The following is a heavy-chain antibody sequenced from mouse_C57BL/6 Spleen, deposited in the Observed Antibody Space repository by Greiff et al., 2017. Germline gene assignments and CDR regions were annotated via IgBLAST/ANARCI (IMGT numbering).Heavy chain of an antibody. CDR1: GFTFTSYA. D-gene: IGHD1-1*01. Sequence: EVKVVEPGEGLVKPGGSLKLSCAASGFTFTSYAMSWVRQTPEQGLEWVAYISRGGDYISYADTVKGRSTISRDNARNTLYLQRSSLKSEDAAMYDCTGVDAYWYFDVWGTGTTVTVSS. V-gene: IGHV5-9-1*02. J-gene: IGHJ1*03. CDR2: ISRGGDYI. CDR3: TGVDAYWYFDV.